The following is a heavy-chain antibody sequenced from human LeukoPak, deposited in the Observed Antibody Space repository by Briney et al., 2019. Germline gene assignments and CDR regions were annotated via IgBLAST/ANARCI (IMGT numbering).Heavy chain of an antibody. Sequence: GGSLRLSCAASGFTFSRYWIHWVRQAPGKGLEWVSRINPDGSTTTYADSVKGRFTISRDSAKNTVYLQMNNLRAEDTALYHCVRVLSGSWDWFDPWGQGTLVTVSS. CDR3: VRVLSGSWDWFDP. CDR2: INPDGSTT. D-gene: IGHD3-22*01. CDR1: GFTFSRYW. V-gene: IGHV3-74*01. J-gene: IGHJ5*02.